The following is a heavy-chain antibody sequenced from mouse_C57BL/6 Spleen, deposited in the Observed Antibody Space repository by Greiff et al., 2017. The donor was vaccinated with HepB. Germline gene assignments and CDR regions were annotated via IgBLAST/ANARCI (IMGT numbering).Heavy chain of an antibody. V-gene: IGHV1-76*01. J-gene: IGHJ1*03. CDR1: GYTFTDYY. CDR3: AREVLRGYFDV. Sequence: QVQLQQSGAELVRPGASVKLSCKASGYTFTDYYINWVKQRPGQGLEWIARIYPGSGNTYYNEKFKGKATLTAEKSSSTAYMQLSSLTSEDSAVYFCAREVLRGYFDVWGTGTTVTVSS. D-gene: IGHD1-1*01. CDR2: IYPGSGNT.